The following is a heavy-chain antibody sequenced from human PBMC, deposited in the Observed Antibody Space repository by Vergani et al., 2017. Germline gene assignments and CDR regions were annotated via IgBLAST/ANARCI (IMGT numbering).Heavy chain of an antibody. CDR2: IRYDGSNK. J-gene: IGHJ4*02. CDR3: ARLSYDTTPYLQGGYDC. V-gene: IGHV3-30*02. D-gene: IGHD3-22*01. Sequence: QVQLVESGGGVVQPGGSLRLSCAASGLSFSTCGMHWVRQAPGKGLEWVAFIRYDGSNKYYADSVKGRFTISRDNSKNMLYLQMNSLRAEDTAVYYCARLSYDTTPYLQGGYDCWGQGTLVSVSS. CDR1: GLSFSTCG.